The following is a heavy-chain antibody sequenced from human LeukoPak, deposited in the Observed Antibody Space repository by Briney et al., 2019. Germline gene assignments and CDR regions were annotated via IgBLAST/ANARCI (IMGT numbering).Heavy chain of an antibody. CDR3: ARQQDYYDSSGSFDY. V-gene: IGHV5-51*01. Sequence: GESLQISCKGSGYSFTNYWIGWVRQMPGKGLEWMGIIYPRDSGTRYSPSFQGQVTISADKSINTAYLQWSSLKASDTAIYYRARQQDYYDSSGSFDYWGQGTLVTVSS. J-gene: IGHJ4*02. CDR1: GYSFTNYW. D-gene: IGHD3-22*01. CDR2: IYPRDSGT.